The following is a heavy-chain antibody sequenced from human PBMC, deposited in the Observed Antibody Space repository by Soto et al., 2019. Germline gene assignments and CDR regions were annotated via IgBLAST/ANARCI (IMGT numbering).Heavy chain of an antibody. CDR2: IIPIFGTA. CDR1: GGTFSSYA. V-gene: IGHV1-69*13. CDR3: ARGVSNRVTMIYPLYFQH. Sequence: ASVKVSCKASGGTFSSYAISWVRQAPGQGLEWMGGIIPIFGTANYTQKFQGRVTITADESTSTAYMELSSLRSEDTAVYYFARGVSNRVTMIYPLYFQHWGQGTLVTVSS. D-gene: IGHD3-22*01. J-gene: IGHJ1*01.